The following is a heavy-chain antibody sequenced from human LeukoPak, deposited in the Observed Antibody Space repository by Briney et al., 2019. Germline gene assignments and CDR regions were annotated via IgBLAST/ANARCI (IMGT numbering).Heavy chain of an antibody. Sequence: ASVKVSCKASGYTFTSYDINWVRQAIGQGLEWMGWMNPNSGNTSYAQKFQGRVTMTRNTSISTAYMELSSLRSEDTAVYYCARAAAGYFDYWGQGTLVTVSS. CDR3: ARAAAGYFDY. V-gene: IGHV1-8*01. CDR2: MNPNSGNT. D-gene: IGHD6-13*01. CDR1: GYTFTSYD. J-gene: IGHJ4*02.